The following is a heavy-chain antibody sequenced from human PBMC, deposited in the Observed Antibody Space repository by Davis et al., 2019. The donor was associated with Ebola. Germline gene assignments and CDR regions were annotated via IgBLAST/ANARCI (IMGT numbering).Heavy chain of an antibody. CDR1: GGSISSYY. CDR2: IYYSGST. Sequence: MPSETLSLTCTVSGGSISSYYWSWIRQPPGKGLEWIGYIYYSGSTNYNPSLKSRVTISVDTFKNQFSLKLSSVTAADTALYYCARFSWSVTTVTSDYWGQGTLVTVSS. J-gene: IGHJ4*02. CDR3: ARFSWSVTTVTSDY. V-gene: IGHV4-59*01. D-gene: IGHD4-17*01.